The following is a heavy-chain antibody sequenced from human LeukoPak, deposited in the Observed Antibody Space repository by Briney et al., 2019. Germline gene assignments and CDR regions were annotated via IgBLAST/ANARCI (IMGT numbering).Heavy chain of an antibody. CDR1: GFTSIAYA. D-gene: IGHD2-2*01. CDR2: ISGGGVTT. V-gene: IGHV3-23*01. Sequence: GGSLRLSCVGSGFTSIAYALTWARQAPGKGLEWVSGISGGGVTTYYADSVKGRFTISRDNAKNSLYLQMNSLRAEDTAVYYCARGRYSSRSGGYYFDIWGQGTLVTVSS. J-gene: IGHJ4*02. CDR3: ARGRYSSRSGGYYFDI.